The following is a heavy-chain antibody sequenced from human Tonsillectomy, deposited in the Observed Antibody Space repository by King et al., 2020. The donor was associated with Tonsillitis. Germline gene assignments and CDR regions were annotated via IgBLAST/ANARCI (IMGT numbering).Heavy chain of an antibody. CDR1: GFTFSSYG. Sequence: VQLVESGGGVVQPGRSLRLSCAASGFTFSSYGMHWVRQAPGKGLEWVAVISNDGSKKYYADSVKGRFTISRDNSKNTLYLQMNSLRAEDTAVYYCAKANLGYCSGSSCYILGSWGQGTLVTASS. J-gene: IGHJ4*02. CDR2: ISNDGSKK. CDR3: AKANLGYCSGSSCYILGS. D-gene: IGHD2-15*01. V-gene: IGHV3-30*18.